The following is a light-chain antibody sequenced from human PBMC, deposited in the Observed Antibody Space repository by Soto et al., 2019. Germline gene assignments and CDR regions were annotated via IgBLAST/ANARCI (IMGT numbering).Light chain of an antibody. J-gene: IGKJ5*01. Sequence: ILMTQSPYSLSAPLGERVTLPCRVSQSISSNLAWYQQTPGQAPRLLIYDTSTRATSIPARFSGSGSGTEFTLTISSLQSEDFAVYYCQQYNNWPPITFGQGTRLEIK. CDR1: QSISSN. CDR3: QQYNNWPPIT. V-gene: IGKV3-15*01. CDR2: DTS.